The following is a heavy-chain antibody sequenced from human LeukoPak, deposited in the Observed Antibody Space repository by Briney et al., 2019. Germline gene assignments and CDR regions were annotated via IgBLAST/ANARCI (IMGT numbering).Heavy chain of an antibody. CDR3: ARGWISDSFDY. CDR2: ISSGSSIM. CDR1: GFTFGSFS. V-gene: IGHV3-48*04. Sequence: GGSLRLSCVASGFTFGSFSMNWVRQAPGKGLEWVSYISSGSSIMYYADSVKGRFTISRDNAKNSLYLQMNSLRAEDTAVYYCARGWISDSFDYWGQGTLVTVSS. D-gene: IGHD5-12*01. J-gene: IGHJ4*02.